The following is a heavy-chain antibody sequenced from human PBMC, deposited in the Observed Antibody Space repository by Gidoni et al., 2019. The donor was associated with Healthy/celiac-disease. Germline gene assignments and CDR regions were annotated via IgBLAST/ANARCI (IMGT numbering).Heavy chain of an antibody. Sequence: QVQLVQSGAEVKKPGASVQVSCQASGYTFTSYGISGVRQAPGQGLEWMGWISAYNCNTNDAQKLQSRVTMTTDTSASTAYMELRSLRSDDTAVYYCARALYYYDSSGYRKDFDYWGQGTLVTVSS. CDR2: ISAYNCNT. V-gene: IGHV1-18*01. J-gene: IGHJ4*02. CDR3: ARALYYYDSSGYRKDFDY. CDR1: GYTFTSYG. D-gene: IGHD3-22*01.